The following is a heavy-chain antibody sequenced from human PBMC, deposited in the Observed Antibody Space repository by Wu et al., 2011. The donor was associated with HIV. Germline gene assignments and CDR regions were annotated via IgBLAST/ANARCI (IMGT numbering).Heavy chain of an antibody. CDR3: ARDRPWNGYDYFGEEFYFDY. D-gene: IGHD5-12*01. CDR2: ISAYNEDT. CDR1: GYTFSSYG. J-gene: IGHJ4*02. V-gene: IGHV1-18*01. Sequence: QVQLVQSGAEVKKPGASVKVSCKASGYTFSSYGITWVRQAPGQGLEWMAWISAYNEDTNYAQKFQGRVTMTTDTSTSTAYMELRSLRSDDTAVYYCARDRPWNGYDYFGEEFYFDYWGQGTLVTVSS.